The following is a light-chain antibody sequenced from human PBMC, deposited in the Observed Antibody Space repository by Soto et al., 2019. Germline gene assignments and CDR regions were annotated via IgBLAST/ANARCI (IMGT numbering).Light chain of an antibody. J-gene: IGLJ1*01. V-gene: IGLV1-40*01. Sequence: QSVLTQPPSVTGAPGQRVTISCTGRRSNIGAIYGVHWYQQLPGTAPKLLIYVNTNRPSGVPDRFSASKSGTSASLAITGLQAEDEADYYCQSYDDSLSAFVFGTGTKVTVL. CDR1: RSNIGAIYG. CDR2: VNT. CDR3: QSYDDSLSAFV.